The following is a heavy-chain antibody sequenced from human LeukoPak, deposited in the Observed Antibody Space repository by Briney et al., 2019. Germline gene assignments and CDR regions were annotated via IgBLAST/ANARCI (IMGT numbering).Heavy chain of an antibody. CDR1: GFAFSSYE. J-gene: IGHJ4*02. CDR3: ARDFRGVSPLDY. Sequence: GASLRLSCAASGFAFSSYEMTWVRQAPGKGLEGVSYISSRGGTIYYADSVKGRFTISRDNAKNSLYLQMNGLRAEDTAVYYCARDFRGVSPLDYWGQGTLVTVSS. V-gene: IGHV3-48*03. CDR2: ISSRGGTI. D-gene: IGHD3-10*01.